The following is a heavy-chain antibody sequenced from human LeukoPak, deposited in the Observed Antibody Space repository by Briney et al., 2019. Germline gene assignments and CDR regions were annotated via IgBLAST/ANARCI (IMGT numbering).Heavy chain of an antibody. CDR2: INPNSGGT. V-gene: IGHV1-2*02. CDR1: GYTFTCYY. CDR3: ARDKSITIFLNWFDP. Sequence: GASVKVSCKASGYTFTCYYMHWVRQAPGQGLEWMGWINPNSGGTNYAQKFQGRVTMTRDTSISTAYMELSRLRSDDTAVYYCARDKSITIFLNWFDPWGQGTLVTVSS. J-gene: IGHJ5*02. D-gene: IGHD3-3*01.